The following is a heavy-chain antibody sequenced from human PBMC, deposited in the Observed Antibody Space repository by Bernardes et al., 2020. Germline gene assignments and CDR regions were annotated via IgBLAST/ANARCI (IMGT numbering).Heavy chain of an antibody. CDR3: ARGEGDYGDYYFDH. CDR2: IYYSGST. CDR1: GDSISSDY. J-gene: IGHJ4*02. D-gene: IGHD4-17*01. V-gene: IGHV4-59*01. Sequence: SETLTLTCTVSGDSISSDYWSWIRQPPGKGLEWIGYIYYSGSTNYNPSFKNRVTMSVDTSKNQFSLKLGSVTAADSAVYYCARGEGDYGDYYFDHWGQGTLVTVSS.